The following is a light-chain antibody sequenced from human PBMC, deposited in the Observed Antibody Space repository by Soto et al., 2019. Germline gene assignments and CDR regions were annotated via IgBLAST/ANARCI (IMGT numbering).Light chain of an antibody. J-gene: IGKJ1*01. Sequence: DIQMTQSPSPLSASVEDRVIITCRASQSISNHLNWYQQKPGKAPKLLIFAASSLQSGVPSRFSGSRSGPDCTLTISSLQPEDFATYYCQQSYSSPPTFGQGTKV. CDR1: QSISNH. CDR3: QQSYSSPPT. CDR2: AAS. V-gene: IGKV1-39*01.